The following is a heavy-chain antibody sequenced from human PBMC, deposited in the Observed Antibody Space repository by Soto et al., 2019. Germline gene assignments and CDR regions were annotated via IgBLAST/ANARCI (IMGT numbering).Heavy chain of an antibody. CDR3: AKSLSVPADGPNWFDP. J-gene: IGHJ5*02. D-gene: IGHD2-2*01. Sequence: QVQLVESGGGVVQPGRSLRLSCAASGFTFSSYGMHWVRQAPGKGLEWVAVISYDGSNKYYADSVKGRFTISRDNSKSTMYLQMNSLRAEDTAVYYCAKSLSVPADGPNWFDPWGQGTLVTVSS. CDR1: GFTFSSYG. CDR2: ISYDGSNK. V-gene: IGHV3-30*18.